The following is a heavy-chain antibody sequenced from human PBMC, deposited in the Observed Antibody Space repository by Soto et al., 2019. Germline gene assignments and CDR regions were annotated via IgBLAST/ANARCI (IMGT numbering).Heavy chain of an antibody. V-gene: IGHV4-59*08. Sequence: SETLSLTCTVSGGSISSYYWSWIRQPRGKGLEWIGYMYYGGRTNYNPSLKSRVTISVDTSKNQFSLKVSSVTAADTAVYYCARALIQLWPHYYYGMDVWGQGTTVTVSS. J-gene: IGHJ6*02. CDR3: ARALIQLWPHYYYGMDV. D-gene: IGHD5-18*01. CDR1: GGSISSYY. CDR2: MYYGGRT.